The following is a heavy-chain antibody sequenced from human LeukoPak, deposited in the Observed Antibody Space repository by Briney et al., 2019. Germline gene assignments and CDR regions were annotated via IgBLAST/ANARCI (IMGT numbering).Heavy chain of an antibody. Sequence: SETLSLTCAVYGGSFSGYYWSWIRQPPGKGLEWIGEINHSGSTNYNPSLKSRVTISVDTSKNQFSLQLNSVTPEDTAVYYCARDGPNWGRILEGDPGAFDIWGQGTMVTVSS. D-gene: IGHD7-27*01. CDR3: ARDGPNWGRILEGDPGAFDI. CDR1: GGSFSGYY. CDR2: INHSGST. V-gene: IGHV4-34*01. J-gene: IGHJ3*02.